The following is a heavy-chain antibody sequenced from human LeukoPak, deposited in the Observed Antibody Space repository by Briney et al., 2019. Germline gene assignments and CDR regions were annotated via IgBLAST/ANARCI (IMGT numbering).Heavy chain of an antibody. CDR1: GFTLSRHA. Sequence: GGSLRLSCAASGFTLSRHAMHWVRQAPGKGLEFVSAISSNGGSTYYASSVKGRFTISRDNAKNSLYLQMNSLRAEDTAVYYCARLLEYSSGWYGYYYYMDVWGKGTTVTVSS. D-gene: IGHD6-19*01. CDR3: ARLLEYSSGWYGYYYYMDV. CDR2: ISSNGGST. V-gene: IGHV3-64*01. J-gene: IGHJ6*03.